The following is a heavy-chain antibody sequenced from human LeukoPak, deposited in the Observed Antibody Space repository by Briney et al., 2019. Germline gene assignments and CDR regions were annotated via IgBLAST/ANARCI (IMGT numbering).Heavy chain of an antibody. V-gene: IGHV3-30*18. CDR3: AKELSAGTGGGWEDYFDY. CDR1: GFTFSSYG. D-gene: IGHD6-13*01. Sequence: GGSLRLSCAASGFTFSSYGMHWVRQAAGKGLEWVAVISYDGSNNFYATPVKGRFTRSRDNSKSTLYLRMNSLRAEDTAVYYCAKELSAGTGGGWEDYFDYWGQGTLVTVSA. CDR2: ISYDGSNN. J-gene: IGHJ4*02.